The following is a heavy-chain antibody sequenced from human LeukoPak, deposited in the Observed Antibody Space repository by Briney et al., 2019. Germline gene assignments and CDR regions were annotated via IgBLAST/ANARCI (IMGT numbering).Heavy chain of an antibody. J-gene: IGHJ6*03. Sequence: GXXLRLSCVALEFSFETYWMSWVRQAPGKGPEWVANINEDGSEKHYVGSVRGRFTISRDNADNSLHLQMNSLRPEDMAVYYCARGETMDVWGKGTTVTVSS. CDR3: ARGETMDV. CDR1: EFSFETYW. CDR2: INEDGSEK. D-gene: IGHD5-24*01. V-gene: IGHV3-7*01.